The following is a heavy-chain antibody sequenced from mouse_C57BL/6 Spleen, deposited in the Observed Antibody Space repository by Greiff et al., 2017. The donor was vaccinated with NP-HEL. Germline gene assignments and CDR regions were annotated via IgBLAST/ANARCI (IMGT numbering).Heavy chain of an antibody. J-gene: IGHJ4*01. V-gene: IGHV7-3*01. CDR2: IRNKANGYTT. CDR1: GFTFTDYY. Sequence: EVQVVESGGGLVQPGGSLSLSCAASGFTFTDYYMSWVRQPPGKALEWLGFIRNKANGYTTEYSASVKGRFTISRDNSQSILYLQMNALRAEDSATYYCARSESNYDYYAMDYWGQGTSVTVSS. CDR3: ARSESNYDYYAMDY. D-gene: IGHD2-5*01.